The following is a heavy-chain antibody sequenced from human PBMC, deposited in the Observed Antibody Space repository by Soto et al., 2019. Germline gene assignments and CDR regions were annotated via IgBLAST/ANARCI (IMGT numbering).Heavy chain of an antibody. D-gene: IGHD3-9*01. V-gene: IGHV3-7*01. Sequence: AGGSLRLSCAAYGFTFSSYWMSWVRQAPGKGLEWVANIKQAGSEKYYVDSVKGRFTISRDNAKNSLYLQMNSLRDEDTAVYYCARGGGVEAYYDILTGYYRDYYYYYGMDVWGQGTTVTVSS. CDR3: ARGGGVEAYYDILTGYYRDYYYYYGMDV. CDR1: GFTFSSYW. J-gene: IGHJ6*02. CDR2: IKQAGSEK.